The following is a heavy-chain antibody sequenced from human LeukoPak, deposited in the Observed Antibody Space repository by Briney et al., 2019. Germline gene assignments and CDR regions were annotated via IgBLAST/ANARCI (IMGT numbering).Heavy chain of an antibody. CDR1: GGSISSGSYY. Sequence: SQTLSLTCTVSGGSISSGSYYWSWIRQPAGKGLEWIGRIYTSGSTNYNPSLKSRVTISVDTSKNQFSLKLSSVTAADTAVYYCARAGGLQPDYRGQGTLVTVSS. V-gene: IGHV4-61*02. CDR3: ARAGGLQPDY. J-gene: IGHJ4*02. CDR2: IYTSGST. D-gene: IGHD5-24*01.